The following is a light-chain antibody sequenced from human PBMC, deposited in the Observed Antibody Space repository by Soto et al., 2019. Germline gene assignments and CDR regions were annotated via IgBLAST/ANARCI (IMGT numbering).Light chain of an antibody. Sequence: EIVLTQSPATVSLSPGERATLSCTASQSVGSYLAWYQRKPGQAPRLLIYDASNRATGIPARFSGSGSGTDFTLTISSLEPEDFAVYYCQHRSNWPRTFGQGTKVEI. CDR2: DAS. CDR1: QSVGSY. V-gene: IGKV3-11*01. J-gene: IGKJ1*01. CDR3: QHRSNWPRT.